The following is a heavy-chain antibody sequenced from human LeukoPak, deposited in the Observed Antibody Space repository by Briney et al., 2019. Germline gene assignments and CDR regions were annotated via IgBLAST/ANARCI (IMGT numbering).Heavy chain of an antibody. CDR2: INPSAGST. J-gene: IGHJ4*02. CDR3: AREGPSITMIVVVTTYYFDY. V-gene: IGHV1-46*01. D-gene: IGHD3-22*01. CDR1: GYTFTSYY. Sequence: ASVKVSCKASGYTFTSYYLHWVRQAPGQGLEWMGIINPSAGSTSYAQKFQGRVTMTRDTSISTAYMELSRLRSDDTAVYYCAREGPSITMIVVVTTYYFDYWGQGTLVTVSS.